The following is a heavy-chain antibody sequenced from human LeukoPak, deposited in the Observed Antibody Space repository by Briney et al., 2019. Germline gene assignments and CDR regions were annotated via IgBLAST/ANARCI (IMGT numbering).Heavy chain of an antibody. CDR3: ARRKAAGALLHDY. V-gene: IGHV4-59*08. D-gene: IGHD6-13*01. CDR1: GGSISSYY. CDR2: TYYSGST. Sequence: PSETLSLTCTVSGGSISSYYWSWIRQPPGKGLEWIGHTYYSGSTNYNPSLKSRVTISVDTSKNQFSLKLSSVTAADTAVYYCARRKAAGALLHDYWGQGTLVTVSS. J-gene: IGHJ4*02.